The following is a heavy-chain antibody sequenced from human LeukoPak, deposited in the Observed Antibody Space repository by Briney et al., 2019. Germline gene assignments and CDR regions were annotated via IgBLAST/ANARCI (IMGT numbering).Heavy chain of an antibody. V-gene: IGHV4-59*08. Sequence: PSETLSLTCTVSGGSISSYYWSWIRQPPGKGLEWIGYIYYIGGTNYNPSLKSRVTISVATSKNQFSLKLSSVTAADTAVYYCARRLRLDWFDPWGQGTLVTVSS. CDR3: ARRLRLDWFDP. CDR2: IYYIGGT. J-gene: IGHJ5*02. D-gene: IGHD6-19*01. CDR1: GGSISSYY.